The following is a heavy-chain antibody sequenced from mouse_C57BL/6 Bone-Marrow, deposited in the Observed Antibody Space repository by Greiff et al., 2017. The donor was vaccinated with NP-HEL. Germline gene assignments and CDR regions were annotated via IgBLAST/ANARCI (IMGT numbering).Heavy chain of an antibody. CDR1: GYTFTDYA. V-gene: IGHV1-67*01. Sequence: QVQLKESGPELVRPGVSVKISCKGSGYTFTDYAMHWVKQSHAKSLEWIGVISTYYGDASYNQKFKDKATMTVDKSSSTAYMELARLTSEDSAVYYCARPLTTVVATRYAMDYWGQGTSVTVSS. CDR2: ISTYYGDA. J-gene: IGHJ4*01. CDR3: ARPLTTVVATRYAMDY. D-gene: IGHD1-1*01.